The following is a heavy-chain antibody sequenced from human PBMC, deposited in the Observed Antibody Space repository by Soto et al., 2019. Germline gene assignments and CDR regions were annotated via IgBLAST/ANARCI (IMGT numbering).Heavy chain of an antibody. Sequence: PGGSLRLSCAASGFTFSSYGMHWVRQAPGKGLEWVAVIWYDGSNKYYADSVKGRFTISRDNSKNTLYLQMNSLRAEDTAVYYCAREPYEYYYGMDVWGQGTTVTVSS. D-gene: IGHD2-8*01. J-gene: IGHJ6*02. CDR3: AREPYEYYYGMDV. V-gene: IGHV3-33*01. CDR2: IWYDGSNK. CDR1: GFTFSSYG.